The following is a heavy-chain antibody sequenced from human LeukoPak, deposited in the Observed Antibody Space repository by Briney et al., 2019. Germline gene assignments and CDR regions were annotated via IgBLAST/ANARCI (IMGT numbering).Heavy chain of an antibody. Sequence: KPSETLSLTCTVSGGSISSSSYYWGWIRQPPGKGLKWIGSMYYSGSTFYNPSLKSRITISVDTSKNQFSLKLSSVTAANTAVYYCARGLRYTSSWSRGWFDPWGQGTLVTVSS. D-gene: IGHD6-13*01. V-gene: IGHV4-39*07. CDR3: ARGLRYTSSWSRGWFDP. J-gene: IGHJ5*02. CDR2: MYYSGST. CDR1: GGSISSSSYY.